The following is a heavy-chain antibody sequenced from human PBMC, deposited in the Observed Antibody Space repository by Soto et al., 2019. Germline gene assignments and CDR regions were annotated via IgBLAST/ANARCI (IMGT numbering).Heavy chain of an antibody. V-gene: IGHV1-2*04. D-gene: IGHD2-2*01. J-gene: IGHJ6*02. CDR1: GYTFTGYY. CDR3: ARRARVPAATANYGMDV. CDR2: INPNSGGT. Sequence: ASVKVSCKASGYTFTGYYMHWVRQAPGQGLEWMGWINPNSGGTNYAQKFQGWVTMTRDTSISTAYMELSRLRSDDTAVYCCARRARVPAATANYGMDVWGQGTTVTVSS.